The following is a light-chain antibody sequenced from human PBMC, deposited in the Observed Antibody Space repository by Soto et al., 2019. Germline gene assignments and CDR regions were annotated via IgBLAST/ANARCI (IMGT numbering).Light chain of an antibody. CDR1: QGISTN. CDR2: GAS. J-gene: IGKJ5*01. CDR3: QQYDNWPPIT. V-gene: IGKV3-15*01. Sequence: EIVITQSPATLSVSPGDGATLSCRASQGISTNLAWYQQKPGQSPRLLIYGASTRAAGIPARFRGSRSGTEFTLTISSLLSEDFAVYYCQQYDNWPPITFGQGTRLEI.